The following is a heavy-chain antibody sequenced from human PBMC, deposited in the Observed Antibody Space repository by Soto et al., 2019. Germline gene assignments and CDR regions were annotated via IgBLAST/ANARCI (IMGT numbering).Heavy chain of an antibody. Sequence: ASVTVCCKASGYTFTGYYRHWVRQAPGQGLEWMGWINPNSGGTNYAQKFQGWVTMTRDTSISTAYMELSRLRSDDTAVYYCAREGGPYSGYDYWGQGTLVTVSS. CDR2: INPNSGGT. D-gene: IGHD5-12*01. CDR1: GYTFTGYY. CDR3: AREGGPYSGYDY. J-gene: IGHJ4*02. V-gene: IGHV1-2*04.